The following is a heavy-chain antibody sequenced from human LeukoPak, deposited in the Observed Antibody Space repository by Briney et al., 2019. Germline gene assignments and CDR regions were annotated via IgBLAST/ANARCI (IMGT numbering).Heavy chain of an antibody. D-gene: IGHD2-15*01. J-gene: IGHJ5*02. CDR3: ARGTVVVVAATIYNWFDP. Sequence: SETLSLTCTVSGGSISSGGYYWSWIRQHPGKGLEWIGYIYYSGGTYYNPSLKSRVTISVDTSKNQFSLKLSSVTAADTAVYYCARGTVVVVAATIYNWFDPWGQGTLVTVSS. CDR1: GGSISSGGYY. CDR2: IYYSGGT. V-gene: IGHV4-31*03.